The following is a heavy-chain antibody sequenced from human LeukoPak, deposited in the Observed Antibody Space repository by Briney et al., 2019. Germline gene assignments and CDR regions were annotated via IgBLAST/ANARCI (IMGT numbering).Heavy chain of an antibody. J-gene: IGHJ4*02. CDR3: ARVFGSSGYPNDY. D-gene: IGHD3-22*01. CDR1: GFTFSSYG. CDR2: IWYDGSNK. Sequence: SLRLSCAASGFTFSSYGMHWVRQAPGKGLEWVAVIWYDGSNKYYADSVKGRFTISRDNSKNTLYLQMNSLRAEDTAVYYCARVFGSSGYPNDYWGQGTLVTVSS. V-gene: IGHV3-33*01.